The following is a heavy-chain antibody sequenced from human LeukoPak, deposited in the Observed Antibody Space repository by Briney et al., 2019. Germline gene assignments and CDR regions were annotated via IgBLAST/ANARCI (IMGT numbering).Heavy chain of an antibody. CDR3: ARGLRGYSYGGV. D-gene: IGHD5-18*01. J-gene: IGHJ4*02. CDR1: GGPYRRCY. CDR2: INHSGST. V-gene: IGHV4-34*01. Sequence: SETLSLTCAFYGGPYRRCYWSWMTHPSAKGLEYIGEINHSGSTNYNPSLKSRVSISVDPSMNQFSLKLSSVTAADTAVYYCARGLRGYSYGGVWGQGTLVTVSS.